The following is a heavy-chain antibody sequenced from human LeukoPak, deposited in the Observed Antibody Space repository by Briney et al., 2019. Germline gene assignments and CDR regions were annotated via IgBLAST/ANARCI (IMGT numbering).Heavy chain of an antibody. J-gene: IGHJ6*03. D-gene: IGHD3-10*01. CDR1: GFTFSNAW. Sequence: SGGSLRLSCAASGFTFSNAWMSWVRQAPGKGLEWVGRIKSKTDGGTTDYAAPVKGRFTISRDDSKNTLYLQMNSLKTEDTAVYYCTWIGGFGELFRVPDYYYMDVWGKGTTVTISS. CDR2: IKSKTDGGTT. V-gene: IGHV3-15*01. CDR3: TWIGGFGELFRVPDYYYMDV.